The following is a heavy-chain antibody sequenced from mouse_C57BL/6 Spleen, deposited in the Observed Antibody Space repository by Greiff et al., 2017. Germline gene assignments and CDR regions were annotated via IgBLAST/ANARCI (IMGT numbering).Heavy chain of an antibody. CDR3: ARDRNWAPFAY. CDR2: ISYDVSN. J-gene: IGHJ3*01. CDR1: GYSITSGYY. Sequence: EVHLVESGPGLVKPSQSLSLTCSVTGYSITSGYYWNWIRQFPGNKLEWMGYISYDVSNKYNPSLKNRISITRDTSKNQFFLKLTSVTTEETATYYCARDRNWAPFAYCGQGTLVTVSA. V-gene: IGHV3-6*01. D-gene: IGHD4-1*01.